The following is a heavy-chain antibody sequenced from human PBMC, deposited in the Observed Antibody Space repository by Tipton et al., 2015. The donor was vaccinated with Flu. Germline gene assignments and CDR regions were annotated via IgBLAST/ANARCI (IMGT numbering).Heavy chain of an antibody. V-gene: IGHV4-30-4*01. Sequence: TLSLTYTVSGDSIRSGDHYWSWIRQSPGKGLEPIEYVLYRGTTYSNPSLKSRVTMSIDTSKNQFSLKLTSVTAADTAVYYCARSGDHGQRDFWGQGTLVTVSS. CDR2: VLYRGTT. D-gene: IGHD4-17*01. CDR3: ARSGDHGQRDF. CDR1: GDSIRSGDHY. J-gene: IGHJ4*02.